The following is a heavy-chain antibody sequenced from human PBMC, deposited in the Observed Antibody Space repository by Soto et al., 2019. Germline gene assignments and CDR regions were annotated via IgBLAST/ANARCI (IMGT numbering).Heavy chain of an antibody. Sequence: QVQLVQSGAEVKKPGASVKVSCKVSGYTLTELSMHWVRQAPGKGLEWMGGFDPEDGETIYAQKFQGRVTMTEDTSTDTAYMELSSLRSEDTAVYYCATGYPPAAGTWVRPDYYYYYGMDVWGQGTTVTVSS. D-gene: IGHD6-13*01. J-gene: IGHJ6*02. V-gene: IGHV1-24*01. CDR1: GYTLTELS. CDR2: FDPEDGET. CDR3: ATGYPPAAGTWVRPDYYYYYGMDV.